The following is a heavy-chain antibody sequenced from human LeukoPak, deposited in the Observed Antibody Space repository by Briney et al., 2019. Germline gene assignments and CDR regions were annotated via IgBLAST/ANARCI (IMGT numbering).Heavy chain of an antibody. CDR3: PRVCMYSSSWYSRLRCYFDY. CDR1: GYTFIGYY. J-gene: IGHJ4*02. V-gene: IGHV1-2*02. CDR2: INSKSGGT. D-gene: IGHD6-13*01. Sequence: GASVKVSCKASGYTFIGYYVHWVRQAPGKGLEWMGWINSKSGGTHYAQKFQGRVTMNRDTSISTAYMELSRLRYDDTDVYFFPRVCMYSSSWYSRLRCYFDYWGQGTLVTVSS.